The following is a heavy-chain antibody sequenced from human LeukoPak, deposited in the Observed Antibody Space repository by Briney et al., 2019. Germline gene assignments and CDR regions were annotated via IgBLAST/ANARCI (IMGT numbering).Heavy chain of an antibody. CDR3: ARTPGPTVTGWFDP. V-gene: IGHV1-2*02. Sequence: ASVKVSCKASGYTFTGYYMHWVRQAPGQGLEWMGWINPNSGGTNYAQKFQGRVTMTRDTSISTAYMELSRLRSDDTAVYYCARTPGPTVTGWFDPWGQGTLVIVSS. CDR1: GYTFTGYY. D-gene: IGHD4-17*01. J-gene: IGHJ5*02. CDR2: INPNSGGT.